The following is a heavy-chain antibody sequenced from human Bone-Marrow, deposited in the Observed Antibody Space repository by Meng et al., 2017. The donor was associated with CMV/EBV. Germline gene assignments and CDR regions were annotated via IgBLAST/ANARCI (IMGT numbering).Heavy chain of an antibody. CDR3: ARGDGSGSYPRGYYYGMDV. Sequence: SETLSLTCTVSGGSISSYYWSWIRQPPGKGLEWIGYIYYSGSTNYNPSLKSRVTISVDKSKNQFSLKLSSVTAADTAVYYCARGDGSGSYPRGYYYGMDVWGQGNTVNVDS. CDR2: IYYSGST. V-gene: IGHV4-59*01. D-gene: IGHD3-10*01. CDR1: GGSISSYY. J-gene: IGHJ6*01.